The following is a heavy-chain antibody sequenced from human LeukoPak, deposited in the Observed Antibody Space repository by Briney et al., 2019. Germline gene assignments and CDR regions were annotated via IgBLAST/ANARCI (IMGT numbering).Heavy chain of an antibody. V-gene: IGHV3-66*01. CDR2: IYGGGST. Sequence: GGSLRLSCAASGFTVSSNYMSWVRQAPGKGLEWVSVIYGGGSTYYADSVKGRFTISRDNSKNTLYLQMNSLRAEDTAVCYCARGGGYTYGYSHFDYWGQGTLVTVSS. CDR3: ARGGGYTYGYSHFDY. CDR1: GFTVSSNY. J-gene: IGHJ4*02. D-gene: IGHD5-18*01.